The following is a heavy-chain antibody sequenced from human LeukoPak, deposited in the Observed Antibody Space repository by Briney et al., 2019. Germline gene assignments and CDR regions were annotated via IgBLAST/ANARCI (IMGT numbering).Heavy chain of an antibody. V-gene: IGHV3-21*04. CDR1: GFTFSSYS. CDR2: IRFTGSYI. Sequence: GGSLRLSCAASGFTFSSYSMNWVRQAPGRGLEWVSSIRFTGSYIYYADSVKGRFTISRDNAKNSLYLQMNSLRAEDTAVYYCARDPGYFDYWGQGTLVTVSS. D-gene: IGHD7-27*01. J-gene: IGHJ4*02. CDR3: ARDPGYFDY.